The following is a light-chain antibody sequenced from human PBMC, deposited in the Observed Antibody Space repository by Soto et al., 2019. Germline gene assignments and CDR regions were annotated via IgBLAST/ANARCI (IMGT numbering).Light chain of an antibody. CDR3: QQSYNTPRT. V-gene: IGKV1-39*01. J-gene: IGKJ1*01. CDR1: QSISNY. CDR2: AAS. Sequence: DIEITQSPSSLSASVGDTVTITCRASQSISNYFNWYQQRPGKAPNLLIYAASSLQSGVPSRFSGSGSGTDFTLTITSLQPEDFATYYCQQSYNTPRTFGQGTKVDIK.